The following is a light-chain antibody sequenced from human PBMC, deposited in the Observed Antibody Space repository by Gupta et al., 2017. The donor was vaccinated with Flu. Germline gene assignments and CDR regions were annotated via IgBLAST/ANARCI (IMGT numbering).Light chain of an antibody. V-gene: IGKV1-5*03. J-gene: IGKJ3*01. CDR3: QQYNSFT. Sequence: QHTPGRAPKLLIYRTSTLQPGVPSRFSGCGTGTEFTLTISSLYPDECATYYTQQYNSFTFGPGTIRD. CDR2: RTS.